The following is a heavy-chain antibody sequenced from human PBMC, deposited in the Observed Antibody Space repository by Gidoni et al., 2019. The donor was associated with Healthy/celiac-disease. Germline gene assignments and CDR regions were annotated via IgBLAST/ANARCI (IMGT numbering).Heavy chain of an antibody. CDR3: AKEIREYYYCYGMDV. CDR2: IGGSGSST. V-gene: IGHV3-23*01. J-gene: IGHJ6*02. CDR1: GFTFSSYA. Sequence: EVQLLESGGGLVQPGGSLRLSCAASGFTFSSYAMSWVRQAPGKGLEWVSAIGGSGSSTYYADSVKGQFAISRDKSKNTLYLQMNSLRAEDTAVYYCAKEIREYYYCYGMDVWGQGTTVTVS.